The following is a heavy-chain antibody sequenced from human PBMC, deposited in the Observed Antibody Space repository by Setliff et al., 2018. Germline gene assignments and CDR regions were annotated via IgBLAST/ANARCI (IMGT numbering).Heavy chain of an antibody. CDR3: AKEGYYDHFGYYHYYFDF. D-gene: IGHD3-22*01. CDR1: GGSVSSGSYY. J-gene: IGHJ4*02. V-gene: IGHV4-61*02. Sequence: SETLSLTCTVSGGSVSSGSYYWSWIRQPAGKGLEWIGRIYTSGSTNYNPSLKGRVAISVDTSKNQFSLRLSSVTAADTAVYYCAKEGYYDHFGYYHYYFDFWGQGTLVTVSS. CDR2: IYTSGST.